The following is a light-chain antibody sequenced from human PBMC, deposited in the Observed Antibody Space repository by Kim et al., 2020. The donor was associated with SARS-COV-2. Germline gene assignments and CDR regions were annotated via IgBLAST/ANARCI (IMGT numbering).Light chain of an antibody. V-gene: IGLV3-1*01. CDR2: QDK. J-gene: IGLJ2*01. Sequence: SYELTQPPSVSVSPGQTASITCSGDQLGDKYVCWYQQKPGQSPVLVIYQDKNRPSGIPERFSGSNSGNTATLTISGTQAMDEADYYCEAWDTTVVFGGGT. CDR1: QLGDKY. CDR3: EAWDTTVV.